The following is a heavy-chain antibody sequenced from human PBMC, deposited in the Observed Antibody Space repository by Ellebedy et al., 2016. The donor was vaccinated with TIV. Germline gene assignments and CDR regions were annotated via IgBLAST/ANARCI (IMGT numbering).Heavy chain of an antibody. CDR2: INPNSGGT. J-gene: IGHJ4*02. Sequence: ASVKVSCXASGYTFTSYAMHWVRQAPGQGLEWMGWINPNSGGTNYAQKLQGRVTMTTDTSTSTAYMELSSLRSEDTAVYYCARDRAYTGRGFDYWGQGTLVTVSS. CDR1: GYTFTSYA. V-gene: IGHV1-18*01. D-gene: IGHD2-2*02. CDR3: ARDRAYTGRGFDY.